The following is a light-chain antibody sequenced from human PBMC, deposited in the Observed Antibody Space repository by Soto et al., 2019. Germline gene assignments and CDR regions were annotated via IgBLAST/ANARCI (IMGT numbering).Light chain of an antibody. Sequence: VLTRPPAASGTPGQGVTISCSGGTSNIGSNYVYWYQQLPGTAPKLLIYRNNQRPSGVPDRFSGSKSGTSASLAISGLRSDDEYDYFCATRHDRLYVFSVFGNGTK. J-gene: IGLJ1*01. V-gene: IGLV1-47*01. CDR1: TSNIGSNY. CDR3: ATRHDRLYVFSV. CDR2: RNN.